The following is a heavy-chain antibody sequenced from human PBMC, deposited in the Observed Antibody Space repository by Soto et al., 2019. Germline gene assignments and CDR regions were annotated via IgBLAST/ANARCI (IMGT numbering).Heavy chain of an antibody. V-gene: IGHV4-61*01. Sequence: SETLSLTCTVSGGSVSSGSYYWSWIRQPPGKGLEWIGYIYYSGSTNYNPSLKSRVTISVDTSKNQFSLKLSSVTAADTAVYYCARTWGSMHDYSGRGTLVIGSS. CDR1: GGSVSSGSYY. D-gene: IGHD3-16*01. CDR2: IYYSGST. CDR3: ARTWGSMHDY. J-gene: IGHJ4*02.